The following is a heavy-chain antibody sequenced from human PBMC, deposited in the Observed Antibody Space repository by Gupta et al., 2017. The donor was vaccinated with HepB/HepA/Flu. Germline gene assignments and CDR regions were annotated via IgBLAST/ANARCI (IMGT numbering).Heavy chain of an antibody. Sequence: QVQLQESGSGLVKPSETLSVTRNISGASVSSTTYYWRWIRQPPGKGLEWIGYIYYSRSTSYNPSLKRRVTISEDTSKNHFSLTLNSVTAADTAVYYCAGSGYHYHYLDVWGQGTTVTVSS. D-gene: IGHD3-3*01. CDR1: GASVSSTTYY. CDR2: IYYSRST. V-gene: IGHV4-61*03. CDR3: AGSGYHYHYLDV. J-gene: IGHJ6*03.